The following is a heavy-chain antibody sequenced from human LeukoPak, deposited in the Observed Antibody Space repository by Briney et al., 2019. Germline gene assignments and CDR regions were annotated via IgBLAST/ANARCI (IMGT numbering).Heavy chain of an antibody. D-gene: IGHD5-24*01. CDR1: GFTFSSYA. CDR2: ISGSGGST. Sequence: GGSLRLSCAASGFTFSSYAMSWVRQAPGKGLEWVSAISGSGGSTYYADSVKGRFTISRDNSKNTLYLQMNSLRAEDTAVYYCAKIFPSGGWKITNTFDYGARGTLVTVSS. J-gene: IGHJ4*02. CDR3: AKIFPSGGWKITNTFDY. V-gene: IGHV3-23*01.